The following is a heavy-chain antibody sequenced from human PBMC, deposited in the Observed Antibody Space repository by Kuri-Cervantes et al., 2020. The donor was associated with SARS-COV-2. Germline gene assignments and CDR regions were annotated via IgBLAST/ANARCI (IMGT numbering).Heavy chain of an antibody. Sequence: ASVKVSCKASGYTFTSYDINWVRQATGQGLEWMGWMNPNSGNTGYAQKFQGRVTITADKSTSTAYMELSSLRSEDTAVYYCARDAAADNLSDYWGQGTLVTVSS. CDR3: ARDAAADNLSDY. CDR1: GYTFTSYD. CDR2: MNPNSGNT. D-gene: IGHD6-13*01. J-gene: IGHJ4*02. V-gene: IGHV1-8*01.